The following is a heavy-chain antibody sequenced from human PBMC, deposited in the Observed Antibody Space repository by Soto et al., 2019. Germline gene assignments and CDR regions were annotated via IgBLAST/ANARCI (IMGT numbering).Heavy chain of an antibody. V-gene: IGHV1-18*01. J-gene: IGHJ3*02. CDR3: ARDLIGGVMAAAGRAFDI. CDR1: GYTFTSYG. D-gene: IGHD6-13*01. CDR2: ISAYNGNT. Sequence: GASVKVSCKASGYTFTSYGISWVRQAPGQGLEWMGWISAYNGNTNYAQKLQGRVTMTTDTSTSTAYMELRSLRSDDTAVYYCARDLIGGVMAAAGRAFDIWGQGTMVTVSS.